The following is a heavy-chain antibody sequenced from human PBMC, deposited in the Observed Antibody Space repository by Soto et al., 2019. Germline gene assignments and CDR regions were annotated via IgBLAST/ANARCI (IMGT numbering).Heavy chain of an antibody. D-gene: IGHD6-13*01. CDR2: MKQDGSET. CDR1: GFTVSSCA. Sequence: GGSLRLFCVASGFTVSSCAMTWVRQAPGKGLEWVANMKQDGSETNYVDSVKGRFTISRDNAKNSLYLEMNNLRVEDTAIYYGTRWYAPEVWGQGTTVTV. CDR3: TRWYAPEV. V-gene: IGHV3-7*03. J-gene: IGHJ6*02.